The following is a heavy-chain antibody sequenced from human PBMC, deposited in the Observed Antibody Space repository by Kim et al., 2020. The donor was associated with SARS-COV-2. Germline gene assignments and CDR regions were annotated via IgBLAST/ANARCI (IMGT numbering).Heavy chain of an antibody. V-gene: IGHV3-21*01. J-gene: IGHJ6*02. CDR2: ISSSSSYI. D-gene: IGHD6-19*01. Sequence: GGSLRLSCAASGFTFSSYSMNWVRQAPGKGLEWVSSISSSSSYIYYADSVKGRFTISRDNAKNSLYLQMNSLRAEDTAVYYCARDPPPVAGTGNGMDVWGQGTTVTGSS. CDR1: GFTFSSYS. CDR3: ARDPPPVAGTGNGMDV.